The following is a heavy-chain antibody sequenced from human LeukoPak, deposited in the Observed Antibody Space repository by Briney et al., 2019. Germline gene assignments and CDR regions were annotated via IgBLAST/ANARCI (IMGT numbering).Heavy chain of an antibody. J-gene: IGHJ3*02. CDR1: GYTFTGYY. CDR3: ARDSRRCSSTSCYAFDI. CDR2: INPNSGGT. Sequence: ASVTVSCKASGYTFTGYYMHWVRQAPGQGLEWMGRINPNSGGTNYAQKFQGRVTMTRDTSISTAYMELSRLRSDDTAVYYCARDSRRCSSTSCYAFDIWGQGTMVTVSS. D-gene: IGHD2-2*01. V-gene: IGHV1-2*06.